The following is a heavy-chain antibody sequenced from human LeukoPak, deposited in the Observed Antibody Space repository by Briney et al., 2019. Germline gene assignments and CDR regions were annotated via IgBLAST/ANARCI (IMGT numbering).Heavy chain of an antibody. CDR3: ARVADCSGGSCYSEYFQH. CDR2: INHSGST. J-gene: IGHJ1*01. D-gene: IGHD2-15*01. Sequence: SETLSLTCAVYGGSFSGYYWSWIRQPPGKGLEWIGGINHSGSTNYNPSLKSRVTISVDTSKNQFSLKLSSVTAADTAVYYCARVADCSGGSCYSEYFQHWGQGTLVTVSS. CDR1: GGSFSGYY. V-gene: IGHV4-34*01.